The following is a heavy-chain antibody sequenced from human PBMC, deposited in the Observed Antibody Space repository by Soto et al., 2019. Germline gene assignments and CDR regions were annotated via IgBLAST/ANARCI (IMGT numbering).Heavy chain of an antibody. CDR1: GYTFTGYY. Sequence: ASVKVSCKASGYTFTGYYMHWVRQAPGQGLEWMGWINPNSGGTNYAQKFQGRVTMTRDTYISTAYMELSRMRSDDTDVYYCAGDHPLAVRFDPWGQGTLVTDSS. CDR2: INPNSGGT. D-gene: IGHD6-19*01. J-gene: IGHJ5*02. V-gene: IGHV1-2*02. CDR3: AGDHPLAVRFDP.